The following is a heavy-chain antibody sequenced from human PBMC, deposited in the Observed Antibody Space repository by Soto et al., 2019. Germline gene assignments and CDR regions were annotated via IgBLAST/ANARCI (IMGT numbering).Heavy chain of an antibody. D-gene: IGHD3-22*01. V-gene: IGHV3-53*02. Sequence: EVQLVETGGGLIQPGGSLRLSCAASGFTVSSNYMSWVRQAPGKGLEWVSGIYSGGSTYYADSVKGRFTISRDNSKNTLYLQMNSLRAEDTAVYYCARAYYDSSGYLYWGQGTLVTVSS. J-gene: IGHJ4*02. CDR3: ARAYYDSSGYLY. CDR1: GFTVSSNY. CDR2: IYSGGST.